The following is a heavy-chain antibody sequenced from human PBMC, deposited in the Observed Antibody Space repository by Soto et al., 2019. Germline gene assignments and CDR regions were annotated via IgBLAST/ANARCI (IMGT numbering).Heavy chain of an antibody. CDR1: GGTFSSYA. V-gene: IGHV1-69*13. CDR3: ARDKASGGSTRTLDY. CDR2: IIPIFGTA. D-gene: IGHD3-10*01. Sequence: GASVKVSCKASGGTFSSYAISWVRQAPGQGLEWMGGIIPIFGTANYAQKFQGRVTITADESTSTAYMELSSLRSEDTAVYYCARDKASGGSTRTLDYWGQGTLVTVSS. J-gene: IGHJ4*02.